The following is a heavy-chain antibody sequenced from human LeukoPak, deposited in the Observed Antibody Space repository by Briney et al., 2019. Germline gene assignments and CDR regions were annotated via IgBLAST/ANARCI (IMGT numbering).Heavy chain of an antibody. V-gene: IGHV4-39*07. D-gene: IGHD1-26*01. CDR3: ARLRSPGGFDY. J-gene: IGHJ4*02. Sequence: SETLSLTCTVSGGSISGSGYYWVWIRQPPGKGLEWIATIYYTGGTYYNPSLKSRVTISVDTSKNQFSLRLTSVTAADTAMYYCARLRSPGGFDYWGQGTLVTVSS. CDR1: GGSISGSGYY. CDR2: IYYTGGT.